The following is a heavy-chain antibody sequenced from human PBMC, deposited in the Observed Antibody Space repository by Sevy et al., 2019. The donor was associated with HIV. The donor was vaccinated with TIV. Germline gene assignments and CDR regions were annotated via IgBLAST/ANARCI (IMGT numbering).Heavy chain of an antibody. CDR3: ARDSAVVPRALVY. V-gene: IGHV4-59*01. CDR1: GDTISSYF. J-gene: IGHJ4*02. D-gene: IGHD2-15*01. CDR2: IYYSGSS. Sequence: SETLSLTCNVSGDTISSYFRSWFRQPPGKGLEWIGYIYYSGSSEYNPSLRSRVTILIDTSKKNLSMKLTSVTAADTAVYYGARDSAVVPRALVYWGQGTLVTVSS.